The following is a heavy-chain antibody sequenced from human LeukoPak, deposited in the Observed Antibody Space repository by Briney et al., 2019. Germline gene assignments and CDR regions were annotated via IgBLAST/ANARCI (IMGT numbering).Heavy chain of an antibody. D-gene: IGHD1-1*01. Sequence: SETLSLTCDVSGDSISSDYYWGWIRQTPGKGLEWIGGIYHSGSTSYNPSLKSRVTISVDTSKNQFSLKLSSVTAADTAVYYCARVESPPSSVPNLYYGMDVWGKGTTVTVSS. CDR2: IYHSGST. CDR3: ARVESPPSSVPNLYYGMDV. J-gene: IGHJ6*04. CDR1: GDSISSDYY. V-gene: IGHV4-38-2*01.